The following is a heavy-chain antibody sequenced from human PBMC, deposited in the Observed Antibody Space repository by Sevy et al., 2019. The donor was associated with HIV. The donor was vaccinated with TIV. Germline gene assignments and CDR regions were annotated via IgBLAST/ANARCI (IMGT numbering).Heavy chain of an antibody. Sequence: SETLSLTCAVSGGSISSGGYSWSWIRQPPGKGLEWIGYIYHSGSTYYNPSLKSRVTISVDRSKNPFSLKLSSVTAADTAVYYCARGGWGYCSGGSCYPPNWFDPWGQGTLVTVSS. J-gene: IGHJ5*02. CDR1: GGSISSGGYS. D-gene: IGHD2-15*01. CDR3: ARGGWGYCSGGSCYPPNWFDP. CDR2: IYHSGST. V-gene: IGHV4-30-2*01.